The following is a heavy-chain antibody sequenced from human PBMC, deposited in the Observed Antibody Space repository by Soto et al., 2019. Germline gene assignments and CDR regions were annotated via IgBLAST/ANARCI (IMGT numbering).Heavy chain of an antibody. V-gene: IGHV4-39*01. Sequence: QLQLQESGPGLVKPSETLSLTCSVSGGSISSSSYFWGWIRQPPGKGLEWIGSIYYSGSTYYNPSLTXRXTXSXXPSKNQVSLKLSSVTAADTAVYYCARHPSDFWFDPWGQGTLVTVSS. D-gene: IGHD2-21*02. J-gene: IGHJ5*02. CDR1: GGSISSSSYF. CDR3: ARHPSDFWFDP. CDR2: IYYSGST.